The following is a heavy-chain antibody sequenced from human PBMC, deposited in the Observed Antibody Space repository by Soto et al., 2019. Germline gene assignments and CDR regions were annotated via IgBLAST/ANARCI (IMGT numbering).Heavy chain of an antibody. Sequence: GGSLRLSCAASGFTFSSYWMSWVRQAPGKGLEWVANIKQDGSEKYYVDSVKGRFTISRDNAKNSLYLQMNSLRAEDTAVYYCARGDIVVVPAAPFDYWGQGTLVTVSS. V-gene: IGHV3-7*01. D-gene: IGHD2-2*01. CDR3: ARGDIVVVPAAPFDY. CDR2: IKQDGSEK. CDR1: GFTFSSYW. J-gene: IGHJ4*02.